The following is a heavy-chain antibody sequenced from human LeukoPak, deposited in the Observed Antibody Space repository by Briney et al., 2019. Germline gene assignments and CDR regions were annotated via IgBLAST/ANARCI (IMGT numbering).Heavy chain of an antibody. CDR3: ARVPGKYSFDI. V-gene: IGHV3-11*05. J-gene: IGHJ3*02. D-gene: IGHD2/OR15-2a*01. Sequence: GGSLRLSCAASGFTFSEYYMTWMRQAPGRGLEWVSYISSSGGSTNYADSVKGRFTISRDNAKKSLYLQMNSLRAEDTAVYYCARVPGKYSFDIWGQGTMVSVSS. CDR2: ISSSGGST. CDR1: GFTFSEYY.